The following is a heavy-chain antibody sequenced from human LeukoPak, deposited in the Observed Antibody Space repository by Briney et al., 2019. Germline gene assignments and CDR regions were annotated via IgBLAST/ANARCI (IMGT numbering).Heavy chain of an antibody. CDR1: GGSINSDY. Sequence: PSETLSLTCTVSGGSINSDYWSWIRQPAGKGLEWIGRIYTSGSTNYNPSLKSRVTISVDTSKNQFSLKLSSVTAADTAVYYCARARSSVWFGDSTFDPWGQGTLVTVSS. CDR3: ARARSSVWFGDSTFDP. V-gene: IGHV4-4*07. D-gene: IGHD3-10*01. CDR2: IYTSGST. J-gene: IGHJ5*02.